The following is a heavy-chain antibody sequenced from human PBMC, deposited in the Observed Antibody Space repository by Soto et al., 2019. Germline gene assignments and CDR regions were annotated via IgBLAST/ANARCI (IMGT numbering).Heavy chain of an antibody. CDR3: ARDLSVVAASYFDY. CDR2: ISAYNGNT. V-gene: IGHV1-18*04. J-gene: IGHJ4*02. Sequence: ASVKVSCKASGYSFTGYSMHWVRQAPGQGLEWMGWISAYNGNTNYAQKLQGRVTMTTDTSTSTAYMELRSLRSDDTAVYYCARDLSVVAASYFDYWGQGTLVTVSS. D-gene: IGHD2-15*01. CDR1: GYSFTGYS.